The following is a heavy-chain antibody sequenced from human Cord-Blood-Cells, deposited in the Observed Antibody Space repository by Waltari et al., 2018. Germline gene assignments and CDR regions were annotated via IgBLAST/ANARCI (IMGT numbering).Heavy chain of an antibody. CDR1: GYTFTGYY. CDR2: INPNSGGT. Sequence: QVQLVQSGAAVKKPGASVKVSCKASGYTFTGYYMHCVRQAPGQGLEWMGWINPNSGGTNYAQKYQGRVTMTRDTSISTAYMELSRLRSDDTAVYYCARGFLRGGYYYYGMDVWGQGTTVTVSS. J-gene: IGHJ6*02. CDR3: ARGFLRGGYYYYGMDV. V-gene: IGHV1-2*02. D-gene: IGHD3-16*01.